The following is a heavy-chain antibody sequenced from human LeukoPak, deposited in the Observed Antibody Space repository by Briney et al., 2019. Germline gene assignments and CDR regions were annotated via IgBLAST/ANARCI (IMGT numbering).Heavy chain of an antibody. Sequence: SETLSLTCAVYGGSFSGYYWSWIRQPPGKGLEWIGEINHSGSTNYNPSLKSRVTISVDRSKNQFSLKLSSVTAADTAVYYCARGISSSGTSLLDYWGQGTLVTVSS. V-gene: IGHV4-34*01. CDR3: ARGISSSGTSLLDY. CDR2: INHSGST. CDR1: GGSFSGYY. J-gene: IGHJ4*02. D-gene: IGHD6-6*01.